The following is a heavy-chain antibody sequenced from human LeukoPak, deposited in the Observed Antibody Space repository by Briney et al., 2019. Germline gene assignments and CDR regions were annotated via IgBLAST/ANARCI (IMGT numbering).Heavy chain of an antibody. D-gene: IGHD3-9*01. CDR3: ARVLSPGYDSEGVDL. Sequence: ASVKVSCKASGYSFFGYGITWVRQAPGQGLEWMGWFNPENGNTNYAQKVQGRVTMTADTSTSTAYMELRSLRSDDTAVYYCARVLSPGYDSEGVDLWGRGTLVTVSS. CDR1: GYSFFGYG. V-gene: IGHV1-18*01. J-gene: IGHJ2*01. CDR2: FNPENGNT.